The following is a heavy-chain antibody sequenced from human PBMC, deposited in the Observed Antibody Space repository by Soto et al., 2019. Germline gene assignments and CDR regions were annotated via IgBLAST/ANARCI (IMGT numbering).Heavy chain of an antibody. D-gene: IGHD6-19*01. V-gene: IGHV1-69*12. CDR2: IIPIFGTT. CDR3: ARVEAVPGTYNYHGLDV. Sequence: QVQLVQSGAEVKKPGSSVKVSCKASGGTFSNYAISWVRQAPGQGLEWMGGIIPIFGTTYYAQKFQGRVTIIADESTTTAYLQLSSLRSEDTAMYYCARVEAVPGTYNYHGLDVWGQGTAVSVSS. CDR1: GGTFSNYA. J-gene: IGHJ6*02.